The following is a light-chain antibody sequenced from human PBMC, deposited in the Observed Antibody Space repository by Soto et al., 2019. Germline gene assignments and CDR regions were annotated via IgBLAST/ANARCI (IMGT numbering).Light chain of an antibody. CDR3: QQYNNWPPRT. CDR2: GIY. J-gene: IGKJ1*01. CDR1: QSVSGY. Sequence: EIVLTQSPATLSLSPGERATLSCRASQSVSGYLAWYQQKPGQAPRLLMYGIYTRAPGIPARFSGSGSGTEFTLTISSLQSEDSAVYYCQQYNNWPPRTFGQGTKVEIK. V-gene: IGKV3D-15*01.